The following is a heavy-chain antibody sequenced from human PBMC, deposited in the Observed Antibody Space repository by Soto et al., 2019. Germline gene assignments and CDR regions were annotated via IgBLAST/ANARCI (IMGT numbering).Heavy chain of an antibody. CDR3: ARARGTRWYNCFDP. D-gene: IGHD1-26*01. J-gene: IGHJ5*02. CDR2: IIPLFGTT. V-gene: IGHV1-69*01. CDR1: GGNFTNFG. Sequence: QVQLVQSGSEMKKPGSSVKVSCKASGGNFTNFGISWVRQAPGQGLEWMGGIIPLFGTTNSAQKFRGRDTVTADESKSTAYMDLNRLRSEDTVIYFWARARGTRWYNCFDPWGQGTLVTVAS.